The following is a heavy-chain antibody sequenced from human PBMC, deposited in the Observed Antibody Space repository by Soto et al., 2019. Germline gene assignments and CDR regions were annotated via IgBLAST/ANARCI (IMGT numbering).Heavy chain of an antibody. J-gene: IGHJ4*02. CDR3: HYYDSSGYYRVDY. V-gene: IGHV3-30-3*01. D-gene: IGHD3-22*01. Sequence: GGSLRLSCAASGFTFSSYAMHWVRQAPGKGLEWVAVISYDGSNKYYADPVKGEFSISRDNSKNTLCLQMNSLRAEDTAVYYCHYYDSSGYYRVDYWGQGTLVTVSS. CDR1: GFTFSSYA. CDR2: ISYDGSNK.